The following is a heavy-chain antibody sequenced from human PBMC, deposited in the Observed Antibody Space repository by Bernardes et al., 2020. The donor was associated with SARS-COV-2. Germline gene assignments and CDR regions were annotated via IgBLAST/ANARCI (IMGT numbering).Heavy chain of an antibody. Sequence: SETLSLTCAVYGGSFSGYYWSWIRQPPGKGLEWIGEINHSGSTNYNPSLKSRVTISVDTSKNQFSLKLSSVTAADTAVYYCARGRREALLFWGQGTTVTVSS. CDR3: ARGRREALLF. V-gene: IGHV4-34*01. J-gene: IGHJ6*02. CDR1: GGSFSGYY. CDR2: INHSGST.